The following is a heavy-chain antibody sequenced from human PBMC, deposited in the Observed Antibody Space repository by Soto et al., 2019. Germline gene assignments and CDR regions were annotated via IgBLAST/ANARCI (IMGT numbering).Heavy chain of an antibody. CDR1: GGTFSRHA. Sequence: QVHLVQSGAEVRKPGSSVKVSCKASGGTFSRHAISWVRQAPGQGLEWMGGIIPIFGTANHAQKFQGRVTIIADESTSTGYREWSSLRSEDTAMYYCARGWGYDSNDYYYAYWGQGTLVIVSS. D-gene: IGHD3-22*01. J-gene: IGHJ4*02. CDR3: ARGWGYDSNDYYYAY. CDR2: IIPIFGTA. V-gene: IGHV1-69*01.